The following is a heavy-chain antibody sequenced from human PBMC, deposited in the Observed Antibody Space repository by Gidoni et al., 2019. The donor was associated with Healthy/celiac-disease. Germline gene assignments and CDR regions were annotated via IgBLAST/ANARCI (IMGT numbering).Heavy chain of an antibody. CDR2: IYSGGST. Sequence: EVQLVESGGGLVQPGGSRRLSCAASGFTVSSNYMSWARQAPGKGLEWVSVIYSGGSTYYADSVKGRFTISRDNSKNTLYLQMNSLRAEDTAVYYCARDPSDYYDSSGYYYYYYYGMDVWGQGTTVTVSS. J-gene: IGHJ6*02. CDR1: GFTVSSNY. V-gene: IGHV3-66*01. D-gene: IGHD3-22*01. CDR3: ARDPSDYYDSSGYYYYYYYGMDV.